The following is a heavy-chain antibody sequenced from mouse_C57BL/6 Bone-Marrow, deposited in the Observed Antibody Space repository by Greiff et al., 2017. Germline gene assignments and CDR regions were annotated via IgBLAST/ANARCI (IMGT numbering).Heavy chain of an antibody. CDR3: ARKLLFDY. CDR1: GYAFTNYL. V-gene: IGHV1-54*01. Sequence: VQLQQSGAELVRPGTSVKVSCKASGYAFTNYLIEWVKQRPGQGLEWIGAINPGSGGTNYNEKFKGKATLTADKSSSTAYMQLSSLTSEDSAVYFCARKLLFDYWGQGTTLTVSS. CDR2: INPGSGGT. J-gene: IGHJ2*01.